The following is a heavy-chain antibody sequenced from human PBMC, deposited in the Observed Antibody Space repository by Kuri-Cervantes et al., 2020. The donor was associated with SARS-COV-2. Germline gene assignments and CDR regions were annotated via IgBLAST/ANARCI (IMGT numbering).Heavy chain of an antibody. Sequence: GGSLRLSCAASGFTFSGYYMSWVRQAPGKGLEWVSAISGSGGSTYYADSVKGRFTISRDNSKNTLYLQINSLRAEDTAVYYCAKDSRQYNCDDSSGYSEDSPPTYYWGQGSLVTVSS. V-gene: IGHV3-23*01. J-gene: IGHJ4*01. CDR2: ISGSGGST. CDR1: GFTFSGYY. D-gene: IGHD3-22*01. CDR3: AKDSRQYNCDDSSGYSEDSPPTYY.